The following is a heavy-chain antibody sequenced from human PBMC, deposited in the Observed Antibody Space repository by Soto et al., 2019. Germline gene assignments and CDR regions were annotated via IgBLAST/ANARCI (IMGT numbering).Heavy chain of an antibody. CDR2: ITGDGVRI. Sequence: EVQLLESGGGLVQPGGSLRLSCAASGFTLSNYAMSWVRQAPGKGLEWVSGITGDGVRIFYADSVKGRFTISTDNSKNTLYLQINSLTVEDTAVYYCARDWGGVTTFWYFDLWGRGPPVTVSS. D-gene: IGHD3-16*01. J-gene: IGHJ2*01. V-gene: IGHV3-23*01. CDR1: GFTLSNYA. CDR3: ARDWGGVTTFWYFDL.